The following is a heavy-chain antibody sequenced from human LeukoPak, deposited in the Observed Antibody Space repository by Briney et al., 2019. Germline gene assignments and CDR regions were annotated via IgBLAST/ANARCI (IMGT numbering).Heavy chain of an antibody. Sequence: GRSLRLSCAASGFTFSSYGMHWVRQAPGKGLEWVAVIWYDGSNKYYADSVKGRFTISRDNSKNTLYLQMNSLRAEDTAVYYCASSGQWLVPEYYFDYWGQETLVTVSS. CDR1: GFTFSSYG. CDR3: ASSGQWLVPEYYFDY. V-gene: IGHV3-33*01. CDR2: IWYDGSNK. D-gene: IGHD6-19*01. J-gene: IGHJ4*02.